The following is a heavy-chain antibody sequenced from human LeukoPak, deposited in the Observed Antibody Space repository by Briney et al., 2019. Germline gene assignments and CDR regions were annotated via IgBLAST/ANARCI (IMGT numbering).Heavy chain of an antibody. D-gene: IGHD2-15*01. V-gene: IGHV3-23*01. CDR2: ISGSGNST. CDR3: AKVLVLVSANRYYFDY. J-gene: IGHJ4*02. Sequence: GGSLRLSCAASGLTFSGSAMSWVRQAPGKGLEWVSLISGSGNSTYYADSVKGRFTISRDNSKNTLYLQMNSLRAEDTAVYYCAKVLVLVSANRYYFDYWGQGTLVAVSS. CDR1: GLTFSGSA.